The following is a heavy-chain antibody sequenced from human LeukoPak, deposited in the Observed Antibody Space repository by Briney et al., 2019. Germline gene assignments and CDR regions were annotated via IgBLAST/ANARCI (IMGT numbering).Heavy chain of an antibody. J-gene: IGHJ6*03. Sequence: SETLSLTCAAYGGSFSGYYWSWIRQPPGKGLEWIGEINHSGSTNYNPSLKSRVTISVDTSKNQFSLKLSSVIAADTAVYYCARAPYYYGSGSDGGYYYYMDVWGKGTTVTVSS. D-gene: IGHD3-10*01. CDR3: ARAPYYYGSGSDGGYYYYMDV. V-gene: IGHV4-34*01. CDR2: INHSGST. CDR1: GGSFSGYY.